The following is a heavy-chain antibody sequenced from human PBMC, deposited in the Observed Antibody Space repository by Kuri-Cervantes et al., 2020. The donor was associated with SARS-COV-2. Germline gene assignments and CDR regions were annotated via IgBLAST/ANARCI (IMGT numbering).Heavy chain of an antibody. CDR3: ARGRVEQLAGENWFDP. CDR2: IYPGDSDT. Sequence: KVSCKGSGYSFTSYWIGWVRQMPGKGLEWMGIIYPGDSDTRYSPSFQGQVTISADKSISTAYLQWSSLKASDTAMYYCARGRVEQLAGENWFDPWGQGTLVTVSS. J-gene: IGHJ5*02. V-gene: IGHV5-51*01. CDR1: GYSFTSYW. D-gene: IGHD6-6*01.